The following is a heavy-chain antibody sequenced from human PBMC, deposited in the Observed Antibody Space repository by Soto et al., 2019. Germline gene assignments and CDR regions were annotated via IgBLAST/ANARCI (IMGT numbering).Heavy chain of an antibody. V-gene: IGHV3-15*07. J-gene: IGHJ4*02. Sequence: EVQLVECGGGLVKPGGSLRLSCAASGFTFNHAWLSWVRQAPGKGLEWVGRLKGKSVGGTTDYAAPVTGRFTISGDDSRNMLYLQMNSLTIEDTAVYYCTTEYGYSSGQNDNWGQGTLVTVSS. CDR3: TTEYGYSSGQNDN. CDR2: LKGKSVGGTT. D-gene: IGHD6-19*01. CDR1: GFTFNHAW.